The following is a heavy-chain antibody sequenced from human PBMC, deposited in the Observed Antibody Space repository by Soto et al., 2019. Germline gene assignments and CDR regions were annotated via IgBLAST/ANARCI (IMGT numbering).Heavy chain of an antibody. CDR2: ISTSGSTT. Sequence: GWSLRLSCAASGFTFSDYYMSWIRQAPGKGLEWVSYISTSGSTTYYADSVKGRFTITRDNAKNSLFLQMNSLRADDTAVYYCARGVRAAVTNTFAYGGLGTLVTVSS. D-gene: IGHD6-13*01. CDR3: ARGVRAAVTNTFAY. CDR1: GFTFSDYY. V-gene: IGHV3-11*01. J-gene: IGHJ4*02.